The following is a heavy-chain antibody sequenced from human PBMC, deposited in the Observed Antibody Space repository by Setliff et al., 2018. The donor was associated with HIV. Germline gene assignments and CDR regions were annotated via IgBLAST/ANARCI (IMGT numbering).Heavy chain of an antibody. CDR1: GGSISSYY. V-gene: IGHV4-4*08. CDR2: IYTSESS. Sequence: SETLSLTCSVSGGSISSYYWSWIRQPPVKGLEWIGYIYTSESSNYNPSLKSRVTFSVDTSKTQFSLKLSSVTAADTAVYYCARSARFFYASGSRRYFDLWGRGTLVTVSS. D-gene: IGHD3-10*01. J-gene: IGHJ2*01. CDR3: ARSARFFYASGSRRYFDL.